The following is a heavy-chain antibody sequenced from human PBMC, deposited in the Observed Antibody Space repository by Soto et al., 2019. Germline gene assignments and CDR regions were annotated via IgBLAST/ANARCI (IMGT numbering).Heavy chain of an antibody. CDR2: IYYSGST. Sequence: PSETLSLTCTVSGGSISSGGYYWSWIRQHPGKGLEWIGYIYYSGSTYYNPSLKSRVTISVDTSKNQFSLKLSSVTAADTAVYYCAARYCSGGSCYSDNNWFDPWGQGTLVTVSS. J-gene: IGHJ5*02. V-gene: IGHV4-31*03. D-gene: IGHD2-15*01. CDR1: GGSISSGGYY. CDR3: AARYCSGGSCYSDNNWFDP.